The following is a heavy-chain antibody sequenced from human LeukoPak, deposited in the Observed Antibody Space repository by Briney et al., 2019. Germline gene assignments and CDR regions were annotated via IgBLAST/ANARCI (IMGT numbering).Heavy chain of an antibody. D-gene: IGHD3-3*01. Sequence: ASVKVSCKVPGYTFTDYYMHWVQQAPGKGLEWMGLVDPEDGETIYAEKFQGRVTITADTSTDTAYMELSSLRSEDTAVYYCATVPTVPTYYDFWSGYYDYWGQGTLVTVSS. J-gene: IGHJ4*02. CDR3: ATVPTVPTYYDFWSGYYDY. V-gene: IGHV1-69-2*01. CDR1: GYTFTDYY. CDR2: VDPEDGET.